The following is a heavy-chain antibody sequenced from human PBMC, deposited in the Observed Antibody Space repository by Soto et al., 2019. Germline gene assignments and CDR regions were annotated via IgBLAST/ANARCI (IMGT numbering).Heavy chain of an antibody. D-gene: IGHD3-10*01. CDR2: IYYSGST. J-gene: IGHJ6*03. Sequence: QLQLQESGPGLVKPSETLSLTCTVSGGSISSSSYYWGWIRQPPGKGLEWIGSIYYSGSTYYNPSLKSRVTISVDTSKNQFSLKLSSVTAADTAVYYCARCGGGETKYYYYYMDVWGKGTTVTVSS. V-gene: IGHV4-39*01. CDR3: ARCGGGETKYYYYYMDV. CDR1: GGSISSSSYY.